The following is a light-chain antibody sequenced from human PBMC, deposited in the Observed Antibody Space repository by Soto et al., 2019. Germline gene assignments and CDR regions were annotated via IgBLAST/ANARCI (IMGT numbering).Light chain of an antibody. Sequence: AIQLTQSPSSLSASVGDRVTITCRASQGISSALAWYQQKPGKAPKLLIYDASSLESGVPSRFSGSGSGTDFTLTISSLQPEDFAPHYCQQFNSYTLITFGPGTQVAIK. CDR2: DAS. V-gene: IGKV1-13*02. CDR1: QGISSA. J-gene: IGKJ3*01. CDR3: QQFNSYTLIT.